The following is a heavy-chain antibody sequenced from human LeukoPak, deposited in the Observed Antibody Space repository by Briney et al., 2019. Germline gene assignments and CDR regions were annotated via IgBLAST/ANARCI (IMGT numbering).Heavy chain of an antibody. CDR3: AREHEDIVVVPAARVYDFDY. D-gene: IGHD2-2*01. CDR1: GFTFSSYS. J-gene: IGHJ4*02. CDR2: ISSSSSYI. Sequence: GGSLRLSCAASGFTFSSYSMNWVRQAPGKGLEWVSSISSSSSYIYYADAVKGRFTISRDNAKNSLYLQMNSLRAEDTAVYYCAREHEDIVVVPAARVYDFDYWGQGTLVTVSS. V-gene: IGHV3-21*01.